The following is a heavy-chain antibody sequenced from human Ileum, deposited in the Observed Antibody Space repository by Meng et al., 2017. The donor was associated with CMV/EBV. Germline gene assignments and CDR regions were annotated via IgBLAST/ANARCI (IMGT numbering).Heavy chain of an antibody. CDR2: SNNDGTST. D-gene: IGHD3-16*01. CDR1: GFPFRNFW. J-gene: IGHJ4*02. CDR3: LRDEGDPFDY. V-gene: IGHV3-74*03. Sequence: EVELWGFGGGLVQPGRSRRPSCDVSGFPFRNFWMPWVRQAPGKGLTWVYHSNNDGTSTTYADSVKGRFTISRDNARNTLYLQMNSLKVEDTAMYYCLRDEGDPFDYWGQGTLVTVSS.